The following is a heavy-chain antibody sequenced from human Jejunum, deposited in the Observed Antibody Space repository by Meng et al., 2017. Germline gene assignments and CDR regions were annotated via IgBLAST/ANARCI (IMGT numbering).Heavy chain of an antibody. J-gene: IGHJ4*02. CDR1: GFTFSSYW. V-gene: IGHV3-74*01. D-gene: IGHD3-10*01. Sequence: GESLKISCAVSGFTFSSYWMHWVRQAPGEGLVWISRISFDGISTNYAGSVKGRFTISRDSATNTLYLQMNSLTADDTAVYYCARGLASTYGKFDYWGQGTLVTVSS. CDR3: ARGLASTYGKFDY. CDR2: ISFDGIST.